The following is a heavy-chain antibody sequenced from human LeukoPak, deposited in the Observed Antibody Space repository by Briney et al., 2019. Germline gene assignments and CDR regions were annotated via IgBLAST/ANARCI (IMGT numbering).Heavy chain of an antibody. J-gene: IGHJ4*02. CDR2: LKSDGSSR. Sequence: PGGSLRLSCEASGFTFRSYWMHWVRQTPGRGLVWVSRLKSDGSSRTYADSVKGRFTISRDNTKNTLYLQMSSLIAADTAVYYCARGGSYGDFWGQGTLVTVSS. V-gene: IGHV3-74*01. CDR3: ARGGSYGDF. D-gene: IGHD3-16*01. CDR1: GFTFRSYW.